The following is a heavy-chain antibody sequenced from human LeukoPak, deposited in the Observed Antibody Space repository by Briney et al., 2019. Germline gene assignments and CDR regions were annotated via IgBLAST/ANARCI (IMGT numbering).Heavy chain of an antibody. CDR1: GGSISSYY. D-gene: IGHD3-22*01. CDR2: IYYSGST. J-gene: IGHJ3*02. CDR3: AREPNNYYYDSSGLYAFDI. Sequence: PSETLSLTCTVSGGSISSYYWSWIRQHPGKGLEWIGYIYYSGSTYYNPSLKSRVTISVDTSKNQFSLKLSSVTAADTAVYYCAREPNNYYYDSSGLYAFDIWGQGTMVTVSS. V-gene: IGHV4-59*06.